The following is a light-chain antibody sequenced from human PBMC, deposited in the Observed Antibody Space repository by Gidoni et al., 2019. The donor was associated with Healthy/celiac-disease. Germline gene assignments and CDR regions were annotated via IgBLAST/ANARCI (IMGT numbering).Light chain of an antibody. Sequence: QSALNQPRSVSGAPGQSVTISWPVTSSDVCGYNSVSWYQQHPGKAPQLMLYDVSKRPSGVPDLFSGSKSGNTASLTISGLQAEDEADYYCCSYAGSLWVFGGGTKLTVL. CDR1: SSDVCGYNS. CDR2: DVS. V-gene: IGLV2-11*01. CDR3: CSYAGSLWV. J-gene: IGLJ3*02.